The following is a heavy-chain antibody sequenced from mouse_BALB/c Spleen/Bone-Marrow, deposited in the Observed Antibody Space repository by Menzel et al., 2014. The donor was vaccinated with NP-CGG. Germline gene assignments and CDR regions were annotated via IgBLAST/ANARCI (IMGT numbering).Heavy chain of an antibody. Sequence: EVKLQESGAELVKPGASVKLSCTASGFNIKDTYMHWVKQRPEQGLEWIGRIDPANGNTKYDPKFQGKATITADTCSNTAYLQLSRLTSEDTAVYYCATYYRYDRRFAYWGQGTLVTVSA. CDR3: ATYYRYDRRFAY. D-gene: IGHD2-14*01. J-gene: IGHJ3*01. CDR2: IDPANGNT. V-gene: IGHV14-3*02. CDR1: GFNIKDTY.